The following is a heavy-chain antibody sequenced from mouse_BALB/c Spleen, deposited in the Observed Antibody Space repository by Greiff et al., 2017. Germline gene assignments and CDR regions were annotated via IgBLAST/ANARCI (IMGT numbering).Heavy chain of an antibody. V-gene: IGHV5-6-3*01. CDR1: GFTFSSYG. D-gene: IGHD4-1*01. CDR3: ARRELGEGGFAY. J-gene: IGHJ3*01. CDR2: INSNGGST. Sequence: EVMLVESGGGLVQPGGSLKLSCAASGFTFSSYGMSWVRQTPDKRLELVATINSNGGSTYYPDSVKGRFTISRDNAKNTLYLQMSSLKSEDTAMYYCARRELGEGGFAYWGQGTLVTVSA.